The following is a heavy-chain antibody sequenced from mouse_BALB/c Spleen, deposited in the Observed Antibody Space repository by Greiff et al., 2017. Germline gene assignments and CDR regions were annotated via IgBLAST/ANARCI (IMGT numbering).Heavy chain of an antibody. D-gene: IGHD2-1*01. V-gene: IGHV14-4*02. Sequence: VQLQQSGAELVRPGASVKLSCTASGFNIKDYYMHWVKQRPEQGLEWIGWIDPENGDTEYAPKFQGKATMTADTSSNTAYLQLSSLTSEDTAVYYCNADGNYDLDVWGAGTTVTVSS. J-gene: IGHJ1*01. CDR3: NADGNYDLDV. CDR1: GFNIKDYY. CDR2: IDPENGDT.